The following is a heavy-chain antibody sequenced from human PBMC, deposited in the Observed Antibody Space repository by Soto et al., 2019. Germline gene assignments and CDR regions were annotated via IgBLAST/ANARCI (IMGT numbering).Heavy chain of an antibody. V-gene: IGHV1-2*04. CDR1: GYTFTGYY. J-gene: IGHJ3*02. CDR3: AREAAVAGRRAFDI. CDR2: INPNSGGT. D-gene: IGHD6-19*01. Sequence: QVQLVQSGAEVKKPGASVKVSCKASGYTFTGYYMHWVRQAPGQGLEWMGWINPNSGGTNYAQKLQGWVTMTRDKSISTAYMELSRLRSDDTAVYYCAREAAVAGRRAFDIWGQGTMVTVSS.